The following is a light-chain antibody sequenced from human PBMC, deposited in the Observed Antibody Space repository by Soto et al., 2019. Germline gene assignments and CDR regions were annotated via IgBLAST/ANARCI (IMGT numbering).Light chain of an antibody. V-gene: IGKV1-5*03. CDR2: KAS. CDR3: QHYNSYSEA. CDR1: QTISSW. Sequence: DIQMTQSPSTLSGSVGDRVTIASRASQTISSWLAWYQQKPGIAPKLLIYKASTLKSGVPSRFSGSGSGTEFTLIISSLQPDDVATYYCQHYNSYSEAFGQGTKVDIK. J-gene: IGKJ1*01.